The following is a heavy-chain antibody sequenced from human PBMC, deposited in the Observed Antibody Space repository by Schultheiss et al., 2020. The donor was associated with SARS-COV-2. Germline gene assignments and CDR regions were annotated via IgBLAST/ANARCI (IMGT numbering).Heavy chain of an antibody. CDR3: ARDPDLLIVVLAGPMDV. D-gene: IGHD3-22*01. CDR1: GFTFSSYA. CDR2: IWYDGSNK. Sequence: GGSLRLSCAASGFTFSSYAMHWVRQAPGKGLEWVAVIWYDGSNKYYADSVKGRFTISRDNSKNTLYLQMNSLRPEDTAVYYCARDPDLLIVVLAGPMDVWGQGTAVTVSS. J-gene: IGHJ6*02. V-gene: IGHV3-33*08.